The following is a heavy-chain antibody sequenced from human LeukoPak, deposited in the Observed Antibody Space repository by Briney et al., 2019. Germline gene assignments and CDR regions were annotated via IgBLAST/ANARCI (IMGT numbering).Heavy chain of an antibody. J-gene: IGHJ4*02. Sequence: SETLSLTCTVSGGSISSYYWSWIRQPAGKGLEWIGRIYTSGSTNYNPSLKSRVTMSVDTYKNQFSLKLSSVTAADTAVYYCARGARIQSWLDYIDYWGQGTLVTVSS. V-gene: IGHV4-4*07. CDR2: IYTSGST. CDR3: ARGARIQSWLDYIDY. CDR1: GGSISSYY. D-gene: IGHD5-18*01.